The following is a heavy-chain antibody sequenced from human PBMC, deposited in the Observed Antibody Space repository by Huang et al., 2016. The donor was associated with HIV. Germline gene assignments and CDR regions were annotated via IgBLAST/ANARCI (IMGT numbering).Heavy chain of an antibody. D-gene: IGHD6-19*01. V-gene: IGHV1-18*04. CDR1: GYRFISYG. CDR3: ARWRSSGWVGGIDAFEI. CDR2: ISAPNGNT. J-gene: IGHJ3*02. Sequence: QGHLVQSGAAVKKPGAAVKVSCKASGYRFISYGITWVRQAPGQGLEWMGWISAPNGNTKYAKKVQGRVRMTKDTSTNTADRELRSLRSDDTAVYYCARWRSSGWVGGIDAFEIWGQGTMVTVSS.